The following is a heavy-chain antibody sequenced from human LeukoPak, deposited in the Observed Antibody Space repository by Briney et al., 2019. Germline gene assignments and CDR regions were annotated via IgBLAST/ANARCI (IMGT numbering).Heavy chain of an antibody. J-gene: IGHJ4*02. D-gene: IGHD6-19*01. CDR2: VYYSGST. V-gene: IGHV4-59*01. CDR3: ARGTVAGIFTPFDY. Sequence: SSETLSLTCTVSGGSISSYYWSWIRQPPGKGLEWIGYVYYSGSTEYNPSLKSRVTISVDTSKNQFSLKLSSVTAADTAVYYCARGTVAGIFTPFDYWGQGTLVTVSS. CDR1: GGSISSYY.